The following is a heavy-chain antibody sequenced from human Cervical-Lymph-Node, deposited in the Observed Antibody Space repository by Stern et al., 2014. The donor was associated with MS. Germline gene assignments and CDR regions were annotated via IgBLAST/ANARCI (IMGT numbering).Heavy chain of an antibody. CDR2: IFPVFGTP. Sequence: QMQLVQSGAEVTKPGSSVKVSCKASGGTFSKFPSSWVRKAPGQGLEWMGGIFPVFGTPTYAQEFRGRVTITADGSTSTVYMELSSLRSDDTAVYYCALSSETSDRWYSLGYDLWGQGTLVTVSS. CDR1: GGTFSKFP. V-gene: IGHV1-69*01. J-gene: IGHJ5*02. D-gene: IGHD6-13*01. CDR3: ALSSETSDRWYSLGYDL.